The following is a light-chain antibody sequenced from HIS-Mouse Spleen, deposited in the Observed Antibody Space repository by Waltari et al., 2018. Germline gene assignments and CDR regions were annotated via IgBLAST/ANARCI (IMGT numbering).Light chain of an antibody. V-gene: IGLV2-23*01. CDR1: SSDVGSYNL. J-gene: IGLJ2*01. CDR3: CSYAGGSTVV. CDR2: EGN. Sequence: QSALTQPASVSGSPGQSITISCTGTSSDVGSYNLFSWYQQHPGKAPKLMIYEGNKRPSGVSNRFSGSKSGNAASLTISGHQAEDEADYYCCSYAGGSTVVFGGGTKLTVL.